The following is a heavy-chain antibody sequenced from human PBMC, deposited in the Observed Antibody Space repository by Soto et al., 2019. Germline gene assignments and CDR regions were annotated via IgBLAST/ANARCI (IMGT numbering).Heavy chain of an antibody. CDR3: ARHIVVVTATLAPYGMDV. D-gene: IGHD2-21*02. V-gene: IGHV4-59*08. Sequence: QVQLQESGPGLVKPSETLSLTCTVSGGSISSYYWSWIRQPPGKGLEWIGYIYYSGSTNYNPSLKSRVTISVDTSKNQFSLKLRSVTAADTAVYYCARHIVVVTATLAPYGMDVWGQGTTVTVSS. J-gene: IGHJ6*02. CDR1: GGSISSYY. CDR2: IYYSGST.